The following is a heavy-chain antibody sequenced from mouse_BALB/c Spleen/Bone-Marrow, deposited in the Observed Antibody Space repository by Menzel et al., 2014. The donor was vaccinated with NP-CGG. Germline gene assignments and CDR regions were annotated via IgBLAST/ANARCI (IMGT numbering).Heavy chain of an antibody. CDR2: TNSHDGNT. CDR1: GFTFSSYG. Sequence: DVMLVESGGGLVQPGGSLKLSCAASGFTFSSYGMSWVRQTPDKRLELVATTNSHDGNTYYPDSVKGRFTISRDNAKNTLYLQMSSLKSEDSAMYYCARDNYGSRFDYWGQGTTLTVSS. CDR3: ARDNYGSRFDY. D-gene: IGHD1-1*01. V-gene: IGHV5-6-3*01. J-gene: IGHJ2*01.